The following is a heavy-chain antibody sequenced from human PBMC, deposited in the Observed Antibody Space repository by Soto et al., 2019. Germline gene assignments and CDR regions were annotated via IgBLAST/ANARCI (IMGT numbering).Heavy chain of an antibody. CDR1: GGSISSGDYY. D-gene: IGHD3-9*01. CDR3: ARGRGLRYFDWYPWFDY. Sequence: SQTLSLTCTGSGGSISSGDYYWSWIRQPPGKGLEWIGEINHSGSTNYNPSLKSRVTISVDTSKNQFSLKLSSVTAADTAVYYCARGRGLRYFDWYPWFDYWGQGTLVTVS. V-gene: IGHV4-30-4*01. J-gene: IGHJ4*02. CDR2: INHSGST.